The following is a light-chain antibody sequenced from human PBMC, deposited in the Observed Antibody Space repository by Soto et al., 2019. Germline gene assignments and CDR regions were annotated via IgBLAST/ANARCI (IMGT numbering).Light chain of an antibody. CDR2: DAS. CDR1: QDINNY. V-gene: IGKV1-33*01. Sequence: DLQMTQSPSSLSASVGDRVTITCQASQDINNYLNWYQQKPGKAPKLLIYDASNLETGVPSRFSGSGSGTDFTFTISSLQPEDIATYYCQQYGNLPLTFGGGTKVEVK. CDR3: QQYGNLPLT. J-gene: IGKJ4*01.